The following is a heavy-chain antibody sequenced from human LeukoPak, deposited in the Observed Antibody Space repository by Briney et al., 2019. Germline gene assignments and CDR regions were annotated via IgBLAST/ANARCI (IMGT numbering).Heavy chain of an antibody. V-gene: IGHV1-2*06. CDR2: INPNSGGT. CDR3: YSSSWFGFDY. D-gene: IGHD6-13*01. CDR1: GYTFTGYY. J-gene: IGHJ4*02. Sequence: GASVKVSCKASGYTFTGYYMHWVRQAPGQGLEWMGRINPNSGGTNYAQKFQGRATMTGDTSISTAYMELSRLRSDDTAVYYCYSSSWFGFDYWGQGTLVTVSS.